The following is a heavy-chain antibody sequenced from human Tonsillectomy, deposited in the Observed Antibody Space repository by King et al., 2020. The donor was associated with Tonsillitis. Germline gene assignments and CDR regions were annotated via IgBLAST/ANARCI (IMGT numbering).Heavy chain of an antibody. Sequence: VQLVESGAEVKKPGSSVKVSCKASGGTFSGYAISWVRQAPGQGLEWMGGIIPIFGTANYAQKFQGRVTITADESTSTAHMELSSLRSEDTAVYYCARGVLWFGGTVRYYMDVWGKGTTVTVSS. J-gene: IGHJ6*03. D-gene: IGHD3-10*01. CDR2: IIPIFGTA. CDR1: GGTFSGYA. CDR3: ARGVLWFGGTVRYYMDV. V-gene: IGHV1-69*01.